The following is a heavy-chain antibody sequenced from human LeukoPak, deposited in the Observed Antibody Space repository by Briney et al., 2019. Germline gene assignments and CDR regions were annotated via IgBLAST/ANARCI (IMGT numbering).Heavy chain of an antibody. CDR1: GFTFSSYA. V-gene: IGHV3-30-3*01. CDR3: ARDRYYDAFDI. J-gene: IGHJ3*02. D-gene: IGHD2-8*01. Sequence: GRSLRLSCAASGFTFSSYAMHWVRQAPGKGLEWVAVISYDGSNKYYADSVKGRFTISRDNSKNTLYLRMNSLRAEDTAVYYCARDRYYDAFDIWGQGTMVTVSS. CDR2: ISYDGSNK.